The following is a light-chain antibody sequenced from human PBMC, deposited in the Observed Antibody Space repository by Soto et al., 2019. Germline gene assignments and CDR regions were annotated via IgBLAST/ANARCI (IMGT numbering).Light chain of an antibody. CDR2: MAS. V-gene: IGKV1-5*03. Sequence: DIQMTQSPSTLSASVGDRVTITCRASQSISSWLAWYQQKPGKAPKLLIYMASSLESGVPSRFSGSGSGTEFTLTISSLQPDDFATYYCQQYNSYWTFGQGTKGEIK. J-gene: IGKJ1*01. CDR1: QSISSW. CDR3: QQYNSYWT.